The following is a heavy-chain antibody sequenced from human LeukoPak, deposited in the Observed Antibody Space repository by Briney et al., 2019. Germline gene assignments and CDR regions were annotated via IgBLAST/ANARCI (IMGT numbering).Heavy chain of an antibody. CDR3: ARDLDAHSGFGRIPHAFDI. CDR1: GYTFTSYG. D-gene: IGHD5-12*01. Sequence: ASVKVSCKASGYTFTSYGISWVPQAPGQGLEWTGWISAYNGNTNYAQKLQGRVTMTTDTSTSTAYMELRSLRSDDTAVYYCARDLDAHSGFGRIPHAFDIWGQGTMVTVPS. V-gene: IGHV1-18*01. J-gene: IGHJ3*02. CDR2: ISAYNGNT.